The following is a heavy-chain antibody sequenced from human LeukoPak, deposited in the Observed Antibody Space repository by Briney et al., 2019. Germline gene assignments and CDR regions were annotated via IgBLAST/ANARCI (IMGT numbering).Heavy chain of an antibody. CDR2: IIPIFGTA. CDR3: ARDDPHSSSWYSGGDDAFDI. D-gene: IGHD6-13*01. J-gene: IGHJ3*02. V-gene: IGHV1-69*05. Sequence: SVKVSCKASGYTFTSYGISWVRQAPGQGLEWMGGIIPIFGTANYAQKFQGRVTITTDESTSTAYMELSSLRSEDTAVYYCARDDPHSSSWYSGGDDAFDIWGQGTMVTVSS. CDR1: GYTFTSYG.